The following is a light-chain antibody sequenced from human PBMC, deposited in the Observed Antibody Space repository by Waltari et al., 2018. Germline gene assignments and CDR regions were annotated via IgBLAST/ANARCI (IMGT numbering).Light chain of an antibody. Sequence: IELTQSPGTLSLSPGDRATLSCRASHSVNSAYLAWYQQKRGQAPRLLIYGTATRATGISDRFSGSGSGTDFILTISRLEPEDFAIYYCHQYHNSPQTFGQGTKVEI. CDR3: HQYHNSPQT. CDR2: GTA. J-gene: IGKJ1*01. CDR1: HSVNSAY. V-gene: IGKV3-20*01.